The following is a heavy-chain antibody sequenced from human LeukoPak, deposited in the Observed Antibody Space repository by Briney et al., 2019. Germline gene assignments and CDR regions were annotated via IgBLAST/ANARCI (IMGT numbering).Heavy chain of an antibody. CDR3: VKVSSTVGATYFDY. CDR1: GFAFSSYA. CDR2: ITNNGGTT. Sequence: SAGSLRLSCSASGFAFSSYAMHWVRQAPGKGLECLSGITNNGGTTYHADSVKGRFTISRDNSKNTLYFQMSSLRAEDTAVYYCVKVSSTVGATYFDYWGQGTLVTVSS. D-gene: IGHD1-26*01. V-gene: IGHV3-64D*06. J-gene: IGHJ4*02.